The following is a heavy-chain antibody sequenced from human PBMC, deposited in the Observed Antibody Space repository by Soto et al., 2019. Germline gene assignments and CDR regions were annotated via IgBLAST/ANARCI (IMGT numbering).Heavy chain of an antibody. CDR1: GYSFTSYW. D-gene: IGHD2-15*01. CDR2: IYPGDSDT. V-gene: IGHV5-51*01. CDR3: ARRGYCSGGGCFSAAFDF. Sequence: PGESLKISCKGSGYSFTSYWIGWVRQMPGKGLEWMGIIYPGDSDTRYSPSFEGQVTISADQSISTAYLQWSSLKASDTAMYYCARRGYCSGGGCFSAAFDFCEQGTRVTVAS. J-gene: IGHJ3*01.